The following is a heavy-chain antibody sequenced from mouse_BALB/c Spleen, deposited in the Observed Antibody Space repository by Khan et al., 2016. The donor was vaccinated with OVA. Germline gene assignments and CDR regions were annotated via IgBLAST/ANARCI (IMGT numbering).Heavy chain of an antibody. Sequence: QVQLKQSGAELVKPGASVKLSCKASGYTFTSYYMYWVKQRPGQGLEWIGEINPSNGGTNFNEKFKSKATLTVDKSSSTAYMQLSSLTSEDSAVSYCTRGCYGGFAYWGQGTLVTVSA. D-gene: IGHD1-1*01. CDR3: TRGCYGGFAY. V-gene: IGHV1S81*02. CDR2: INPSNGGT. CDR1: GYTFTSYY. J-gene: IGHJ3*01.